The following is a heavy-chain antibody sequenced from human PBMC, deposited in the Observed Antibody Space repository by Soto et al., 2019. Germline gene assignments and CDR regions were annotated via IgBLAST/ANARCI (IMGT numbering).Heavy chain of an antibody. J-gene: IGHJ6*02. CDR3: ARAVETAYYGMDV. Sequence: QVRLVQSGAEVKKPGASVRVSCKASGYTFTSYYLHWVRQAPGQGLEWMGIIHPSGGSRSYAQKSQDRVTMTRDTSTSTLYMEVSSLRSEDTAVYYCARAVETAYYGMDVWGQGTTVTVSS. CDR2: IHPSGGSR. D-gene: IGHD2-21*02. V-gene: IGHV1-46*01. CDR1: GYTFTSYY.